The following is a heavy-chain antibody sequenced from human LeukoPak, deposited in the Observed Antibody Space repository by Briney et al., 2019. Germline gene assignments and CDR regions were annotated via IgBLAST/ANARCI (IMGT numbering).Heavy chain of an antibody. J-gene: IGHJ6*03. V-gene: IGHV4-39*07. CDR1: GDSINSPHYY. CDR3: ASSSWFTYYYYYMDA. CDR2: IYYSGGA. Sequence: PSETLSLTCNVSGDSINSPHYYWAWIRQPPGKGLEWIGSIYYSGGAYSNPSLKSRVTISVDTSKNQFSLKLSSVTAADTAVYYCASSSWFTYYYYYMDAWGKGTTVTVSS. D-gene: IGHD6-13*01.